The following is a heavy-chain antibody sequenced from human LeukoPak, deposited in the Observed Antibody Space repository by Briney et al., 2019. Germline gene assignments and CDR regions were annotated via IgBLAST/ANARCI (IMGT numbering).Heavy chain of an antibody. V-gene: IGHV1-18*01. CDR3: AEGAKSGLDY. Sequence: GASVKVSCKASGYDFISYGFTWVRQAPGRGLEWMGWISAYNGNTNYAPSLQARVSMTTDASASTVSIEVRSLTPDDTAVYYCAEGAKSGLDYWGQGTLVTVSS. J-gene: IGHJ4*02. D-gene: IGHD6-25*01. CDR1: GYDFISYG. CDR2: ISAYNGNT.